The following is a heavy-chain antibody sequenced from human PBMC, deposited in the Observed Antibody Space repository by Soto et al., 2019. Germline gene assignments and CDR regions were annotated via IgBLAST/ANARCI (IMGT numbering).Heavy chain of an antibody. Sequence: PEGALRLSGSASGFVFGDYAVTWVLQDTGKGLEWVGVVRSETYGGSTEYAASVKGRFRISRDDSESIAYLQMTGLKTEDTAVYYCTRGRGTSGWYADYWGKGILVTVS. D-gene: IGHD6-13*01. CDR3: TRGRGTSGWYADY. V-gene: IGHV3-49*04. CDR1: GFVFGDYA. CDR2: VRSETYGGST. J-gene: IGHJ4*02.